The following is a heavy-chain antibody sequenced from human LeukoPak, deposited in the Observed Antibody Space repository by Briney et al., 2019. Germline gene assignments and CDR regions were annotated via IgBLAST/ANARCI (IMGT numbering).Heavy chain of an antibody. Sequence: PGGSLRLSCAASGYSLSNYGMHWVRQAPGKGLEWVAVIWYDGGNKYYGDSVKGRFTISRDTSKNTMYLQMSGLRVEDTAVYHCASDSPYYGMDVWGQGTTVTVSS. CDR2: IWYDGGNK. V-gene: IGHV3-33*01. CDR3: ASDSPYYGMDV. J-gene: IGHJ6*02. CDR1: GYSLSNYG.